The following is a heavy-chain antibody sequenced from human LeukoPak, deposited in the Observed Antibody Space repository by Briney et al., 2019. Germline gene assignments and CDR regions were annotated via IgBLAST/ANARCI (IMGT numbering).Heavy chain of an antibody. CDR1: GFTFSSYA. D-gene: IGHD1-26*01. J-gene: IGHJ4*02. Sequence: PGRSLRLSCAASGFTFSSYAMSWVRQAPGKGLEWVSAISGSGGSTYYADSVKGRFTISRDNSKNTLYLQMNSLRAEDTAVYYCAKSKIVGATTDRVSNDYWGQGTLVTVSS. CDR3: AKSKIVGATTDRVSNDY. CDR2: ISGSGGST. V-gene: IGHV3-23*01.